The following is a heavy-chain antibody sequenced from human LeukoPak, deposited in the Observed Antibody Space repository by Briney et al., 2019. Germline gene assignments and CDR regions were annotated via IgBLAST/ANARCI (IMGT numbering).Heavy chain of an antibody. Sequence: GGYLRLSCTTSGFTFGDYTMSWVRQAPGKGLEWVAFIRSKGYGGTIEYAAYVKGRFTISRDDSKSIAYLQMNSLKTEDTAVYFCSRGFRSGTMSPFFDFWGQGTLVTVSS. D-gene: IGHD1-7*01. CDR2: IRSKGYGGTI. CDR3: SRGFRSGTMSPFFDF. CDR1: GFTFGDYT. J-gene: IGHJ4*02. V-gene: IGHV3-49*04.